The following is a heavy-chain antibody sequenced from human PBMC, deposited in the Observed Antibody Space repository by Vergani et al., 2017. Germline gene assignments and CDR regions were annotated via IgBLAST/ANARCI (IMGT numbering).Heavy chain of an antibody. CDR3: ARTNLQTMIGTSFDY. CDR2: INHSGST. Sequence: QVQLQQWGAGLLKPSETLSLTCAVYGGSFSGYYWSLIRQPPGKGLEWIGEINHSGSTNYNPSLKSRVTISVDTSKNQFSLKLSYVTAADTAVYYCARTNLQTMIGTSFDYWGQGTLVTVSS. V-gene: IGHV4-34*01. J-gene: IGHJ4*02. CDR1: GGSFSGYY. D-gene: IGHD3-22*01.